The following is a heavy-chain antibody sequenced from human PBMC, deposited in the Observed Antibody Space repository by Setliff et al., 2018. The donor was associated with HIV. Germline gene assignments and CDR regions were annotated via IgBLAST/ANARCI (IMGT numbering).Heavy chain of an antibody. Sequence: GSLRLSCEVSGITFSDFGMYWVRQAPGKGLEWVAMIRHDGSYGYYTESVKDRFTVSRDNSKNTVFLQMNSLRREDTGVYYCAKDVYVAKYYYGSSGYSGSYYFDYWGQGTLVTVS. CDR2: IRHDGSYG. J-gene: IGHJ4*02. CDR1: GITFSDFG. CDR3: AKDVYVAKYYYGSSGYSGSYYFDY. V-gene: IGHV3-30*02. D-gene: IGHD3-22*01.